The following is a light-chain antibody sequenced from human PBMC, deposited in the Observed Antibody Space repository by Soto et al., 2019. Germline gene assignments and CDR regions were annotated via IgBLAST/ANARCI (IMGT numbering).Light chain of an antibody. Sequence: DSQMTQSPSTLSASVGDRVTITSRASRSISDWLAWYQQKPGKAPKLLIFDASSLKSAVPSRFSGSGSGTEFTLTISSLQPDDGAPYYCLQYDSYSWTLGQGTKVDIK. V-gene: IGKV1-5*01. J-gene: IGKJ1*01. CDR2: DAS. CDR1: RSISDW. CDR3: LQYDSYSWT.